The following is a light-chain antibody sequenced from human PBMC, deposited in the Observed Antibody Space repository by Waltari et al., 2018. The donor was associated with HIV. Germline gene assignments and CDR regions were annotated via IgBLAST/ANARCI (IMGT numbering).Light chain of an antibody. J-gene: IGKJ5*01. CDR2: GAS. V-gene: IGKV3-15*01. CDR1: QSLSSN. CDR3: QLYNNWPPIT. Sequence: EIVMTQSPATLSVSPGERATLSGRASQSLSSNLAWYQQQPGQRSRLLLYGASTRATGIPARFSGSGSGTAFTLPISSLQSEDFAVYYCQLYNNWPPITFGQGTRLEI.